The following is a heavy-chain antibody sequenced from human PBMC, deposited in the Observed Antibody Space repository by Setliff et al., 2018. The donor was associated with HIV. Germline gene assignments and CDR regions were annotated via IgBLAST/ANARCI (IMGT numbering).Heavy chain of an antibody. CDR1: GFAFDNYC. V-gene: IGHV3-23*01. Sequence: GGSLRLSCAASGFAFDNYCMTWVRQAPGKGLEWVSAIGGSTGSTYYADSVKGRFTISTDNSKNTLYLRMNSLRAEDTAVYYCAKPLTQWGVSPYHYAVDVWGQGTTVTAP. CDR2: IGGSTGST. J-gene: IGHJ6*02. CDR3: AKPLTQWGVSPYHYAVDV. D-gene: IGHD1-26*01.